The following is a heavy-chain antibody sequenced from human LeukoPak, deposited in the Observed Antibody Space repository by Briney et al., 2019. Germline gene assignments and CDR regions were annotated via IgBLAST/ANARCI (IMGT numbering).Heavy chain of an antibody. CDR2: IKQDGSEK. D-gene: IGHD2-2*01. Sequence: GGSLRLSCAASGFIFSSYWMSWVRQAPGKGLEGVANIKQDGSEKYYVDSVKGRFTISRDNAKNSLYLQMNSLRAEDTAVYYCARDENCSSTSCSSYAFDIWGQGTMVTVSS. V-gene: IGHV3-7*01. CDR1: GFIFSSYW. J-gene: IGHJ3*02. CDR3: ARDENCSSTSCSSYAFDI.